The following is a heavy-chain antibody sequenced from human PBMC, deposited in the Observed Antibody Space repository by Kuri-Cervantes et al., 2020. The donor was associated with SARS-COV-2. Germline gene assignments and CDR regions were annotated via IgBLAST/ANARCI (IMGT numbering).Heavy chain of an antibody. D-gene: IGHD3-22*01. CDR1: GFTFSSYW. Sequence: GESLKISCAASGFTFSSYWMSWVRQAPGKGLEWVANIKQDGSEKYYVDSVKGRFTISRDNAKNTLYLQMNSLRAEDTAVYYCATSITMIVVSGGSHIWGQGTMVTVSS. V-gene: IGHV3-7*01. J-gene: IGHJ3*02. CDR2: IKQDGSEK. CDR3: ATSITMIVVSGGSHI.